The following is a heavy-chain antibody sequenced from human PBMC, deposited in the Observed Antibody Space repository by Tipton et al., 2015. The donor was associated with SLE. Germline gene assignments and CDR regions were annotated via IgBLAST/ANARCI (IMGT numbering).Heavy chain of an antibody. Sequence: TLSLTCIVSRYSISSGYYWGWMRQAPGKELEWIGSFYHSANTYYNPSLTSRVTISVDTSKNQFSLKLSSVTAADTAVYYCAKRNDFWSGYYGYYYGMDVWGQGTTVTVSS. V-gene: IGHV4-38-2*02. CDR2: FYHSANT. J-gene: IGHJ6*02. CDR3: AKRNDFWSGYYGYYYGMDV. D-gene: IGHD3-3*01. CDR1: RYSISSGYY.